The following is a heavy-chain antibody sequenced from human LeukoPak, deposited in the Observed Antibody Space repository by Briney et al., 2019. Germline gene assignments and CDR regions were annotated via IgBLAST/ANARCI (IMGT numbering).Heavy chain of an antibody. CDR3: ARGGSVLRFLVYFDY. D-gene: IGHD3-3*01. CDR2: IYHSGST. J-gene: IGHJ4*02. Sequence: SETLSLTCTVSGYSISSGYYWGWIRQPPGKGLEWIGSIYHSGSTYYNPSLKSRVTISVDTSKNQFSLKLTSVTAADTAVYYCARGGSVLRFLVYFDYWGQGTLVTVSS. CDR1: GYSISSGYY. V-gene: IGHV4-38-2*02.